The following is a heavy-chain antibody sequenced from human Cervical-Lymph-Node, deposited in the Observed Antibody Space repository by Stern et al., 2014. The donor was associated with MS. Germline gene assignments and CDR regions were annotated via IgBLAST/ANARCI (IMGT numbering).Heavy chain of an antibody. CDR2: IIPMIGKA. V-gene: IGHV1-69*01. Sequence: QVQLVQSGAEVKKPGSSVMVSCKASGGTFSKFAFNWVRQAPGQGLEWMAGIIPMIGKANYAQSFQGRVTITADESTSTTYMELKGLRSEDTAVYYCAARIGNGGTLYSDFWGQGTLVTVSS. CDR3: AARIGNGGTLYSDF. D-gene: IGHD1-1*01. CDR1: GGTFSKFA. J-gene: IGHJ4*02.